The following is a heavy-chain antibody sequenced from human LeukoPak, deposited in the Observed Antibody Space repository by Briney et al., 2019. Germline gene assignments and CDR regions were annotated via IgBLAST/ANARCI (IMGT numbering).Heavy chain of an antibody. J-gene: IGHJ6*02. D-gene: IGHD3-16*01. V-gene: IGHV4-31*11. CDR3: ARDRFGTTYVRGYYYGMDV. CDR2: IYYSGST. CDR1: GGSISSGGYY. Sequence: SETLSLTCAVSGGSISSGGYYWSWIRQHPGKSLEWIGYIYYSGSTYYNPSLKSRVTISVDTSKNQFSLKLSSVTAADTAVYYCARDRFGTTYVRGYYYGMDVWGQGTTVTVSS.